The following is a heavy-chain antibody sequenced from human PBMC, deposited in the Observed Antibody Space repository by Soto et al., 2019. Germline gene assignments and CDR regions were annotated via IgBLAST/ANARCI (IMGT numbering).Heavy chain of an antibody. CDR1: GDAISNFH. V-gene: IGHV4-59*03. D-gene: IGHD1-20*01. CDR3: ARGTRALITSFFAY. Sequence: SETLSLTCSVSGDAISNFHWSRIRQTPGRGLEWIGCVHESGSTDYNPSLKGRVTISLHTSKSQFSLSLRSATAADTATYYCARGTRALITSFFAYWGHGIPVPGSS. J-gene: IGHJ4*01. CDR2: VHESGST.